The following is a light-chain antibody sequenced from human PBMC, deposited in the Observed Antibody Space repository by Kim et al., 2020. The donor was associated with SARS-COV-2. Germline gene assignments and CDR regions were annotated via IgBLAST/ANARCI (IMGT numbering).Light chain of an antibody. V-gene: IGLV1-44*01. CDR3: AARDDSLNGYV. CDR2: SDH. Sequence: VLTQPPSASVTPGQRVTFSCSGSSSNIGSNTVNWYQQLPGTAPKLLIYSDHQRPSGVPDRFSGSKSGTSASLAISGLQSEDVADYYCAARDDSLNGYVFGTGTKVTVL. J-gene: IGLJ1*01. CDR1: SSNIGSNT.